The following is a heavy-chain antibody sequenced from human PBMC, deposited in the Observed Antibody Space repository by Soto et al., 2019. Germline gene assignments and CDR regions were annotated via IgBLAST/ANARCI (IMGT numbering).Heavy chain of an antibody. Sequence: GGSLRLSCAASGFTFSDHYMDWVRQAPGKGLEWVGRTRNKANSYTTEYAASVKGRFTISRDDSKNSLYLQMNSLKTEDTAVYYCARDGLRGSGSPDAFDIWGQGTMVTVSS. CDR3: ARDGLRGSGSPDAFDI. J-gene: IGHJ3*02. V-gene: IGHV3-72*01. CDR1: GFTFSDHY. D-gene: IGHD3-10*02. CDR2: TRNKANSYTT.